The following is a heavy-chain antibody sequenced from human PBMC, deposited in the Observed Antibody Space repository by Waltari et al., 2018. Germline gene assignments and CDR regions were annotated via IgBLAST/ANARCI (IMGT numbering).Heavy chain of an antibody. V-gene: IGHV3-7*01. CDR2: IKQDGTEK. J-gene: IGHJ4*02. Sequence: EVQLVESGGGLVAPGGSLRLSCAASRFPLSSYWMTWVRQAPGGGLEGVANIKQDGTEKYYVDSWKGRFTISRDNAKNSLFLQMNSLRDQDTAVYYCARGAARLGPWGQGIVVTVSS. CDR3: ARGAARLGP. D-gene: IGHD6-6*01. CDR1: RFPLSSYW.